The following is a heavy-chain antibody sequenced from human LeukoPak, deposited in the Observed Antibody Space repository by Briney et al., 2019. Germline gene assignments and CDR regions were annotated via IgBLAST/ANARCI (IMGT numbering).Heavy chain of an antibody. CDR2: IYYSGST. V-gene: IGHV4-59*01. Sequence: PSETLSLTCTVSGGSISSYYWSWIRQPPGKGLEWTGYIYYSGSTNYNPSLKSRVTISVDTSKNQFSLKLSSVTAADTAVYYCARRNVGYRSGQLDYWGQGTLVIVSS. CDR3: ARRNVGYRSGQLDY. D-gene: IGHD6-19*01. CDR1: GGSISSYY. J-gene: IGHJ4*02.